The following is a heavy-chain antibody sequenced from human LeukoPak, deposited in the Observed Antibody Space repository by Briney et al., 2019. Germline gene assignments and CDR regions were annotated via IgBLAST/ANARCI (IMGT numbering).Heavy chain of an antibody. Sequence: SETLSLTCAVYGGSFSGYYRSWIRQPPGKGLEWIGEINHSGSTNYNPSLKSRVTISVDTSKNQFSLKLGSVTAADTAVYYCASRRGYSYGSLDYWGQGTLVTVSS. CDR1: GGSFSGYY. V-gene: IGHV4-34*01. CDR2: INHSGST. J-gene: IGHJ4*02. D-gene: IGHD5-18*01. CDR3: ASRRGYSYGSLDY.